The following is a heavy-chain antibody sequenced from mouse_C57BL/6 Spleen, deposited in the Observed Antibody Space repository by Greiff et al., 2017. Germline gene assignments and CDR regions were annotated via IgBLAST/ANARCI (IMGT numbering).Heavy chain of an antibody. D-gene: IGHD4-1*01. CDR3: ARRSNWDVHYYAMDY. CDR1: GFTFSDYG. J-gene: IGHJ4*01. V-gene: IGHV5-17*01. CDR2: ISSGSSTI. Sequence: EVKVVESGGGLVKPGGSLKLSCAASGFTFSDYGMHWVRQAPEKGLEWVAYISSGSSTIYYADTVKGRFTISRDNAKNTLFLQMTSLRSEDTAMYYCARRSNWDVHYYAMDYWGQGTSVTVSS.